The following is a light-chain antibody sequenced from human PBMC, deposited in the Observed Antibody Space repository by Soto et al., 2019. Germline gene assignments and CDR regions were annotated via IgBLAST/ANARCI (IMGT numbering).Light chain of an antibody. J-gene: IGKJ1*01. CDR3: QQYNNWPPWT. V-gene: IGKV3-15*01. CDR1: QGVGSN. Sequence: EIVMTQSPATLSVSPGERATLSCRASQGVGSNLAWYQQKPGQAPRLHIYGASTRATGMPARFSGSGSGTELTLTINRLQSEDFAVYYCQQYNNWPPWTFGQGTKVEIK. CDR2: GAS.